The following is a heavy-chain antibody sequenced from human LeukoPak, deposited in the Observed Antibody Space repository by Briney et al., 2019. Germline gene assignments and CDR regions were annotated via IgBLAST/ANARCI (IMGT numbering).Heavy chain of an antibody. CDR2: INHSGST. J-gene: IGHJ4*02. CDR3: ARGYCSGGSCYSMLPSYFDY. D-gene: IGHD2-15*01. Sequence: PSETLSLTCAVYGGSFSGYYWSWIRQPPGKGLEWIGEINHSGSTNYNPSLKSRFTISVDTSKNQFSLKLSAVTAADTAVYYCARGYCSGGSCYSMLPSYFDYWGQGTLVTVSS. V-gene: IGHV4-34*01. CDR1: GGSFSGYY.